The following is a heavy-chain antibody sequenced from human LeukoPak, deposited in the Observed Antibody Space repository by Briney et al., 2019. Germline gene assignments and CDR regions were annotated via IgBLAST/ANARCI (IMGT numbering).Heavy chain of an antibody. J-gene: IGHJ4*02. Sequence: PGGSLRLSCAASGFTFSIYAMSWVRQAPGKGLEWVSAISGSGGSTYYADSVKGRFTISRDNSKNTLYLQMNSLRAEDTAVYYCAKGGSSGSYYLPITRFDYWGQGTLVTVSS. D-gene: IGHD3-10*01. V-gene: IGHV3-23*01. CDR2: ISGSGGST. CDR3: AKGGSSGSYYLPITRFDY. CDR1: GFTFSIYA.